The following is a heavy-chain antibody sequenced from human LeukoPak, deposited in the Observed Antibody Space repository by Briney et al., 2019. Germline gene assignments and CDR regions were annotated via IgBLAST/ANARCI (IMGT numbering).Heavy chain of an antibody. CDR1: GFTFSSYW. V-gene: IGHV3-74*01. Sequence: GGSLRLSCAASGFTFSSYWMHWVRQAPGKGLVWVSRINSDGSSTTYADSVTGRFTISRDNAKNTLYLQMNSLRAEDTAVYFCARGSGWLYYFDYWGQGTLVTVSS. CDR3: ARGSGWLYYFDY. J-gene: IGHJ4*02. D-gene: IGHD6-19*01. CDR2: INSDGSST.